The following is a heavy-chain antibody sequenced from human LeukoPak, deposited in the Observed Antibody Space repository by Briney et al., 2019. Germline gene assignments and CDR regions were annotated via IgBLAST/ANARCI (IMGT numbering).Heavy chain of an antibody. D-gene: IGHD2-2*01. CDR1: GFSFSSYW. J-gene: IGHJ4*02. CDR3: ARDAFVVVPAAMPYYFDY. Sequence: GGSLRLSCAASGFSFSSYWMSWVRQAAGKGRECVANINQDGSEKYYVDSVKGRFTISRDNAKNSLYLQMNNLRAEDTAVYYCARDAFVVVPAAMPYYFDYWGQGTLVTVSS. CDR2: INQDGSEK. V-gene: IGHV3-7*01.